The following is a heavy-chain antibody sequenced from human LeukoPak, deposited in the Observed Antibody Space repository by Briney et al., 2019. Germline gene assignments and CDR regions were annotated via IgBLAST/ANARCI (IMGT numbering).Heavy chain of an antibody. V-gene: IGHV3-33*01. Sequence: GGSLRLSCAASGFTFSNYAMHWVRQAPGKGLEWVAVIWYDGSHKYYGDSVKGRFTISRDKSKNTVSLQMNSLRAEDTAVYYCARPQCSSTSCYVNYYGMDVWGQGTTVTVSS. D-gene: IGHD2-2*01. CDR1: GFTFSNYA. CDR2: IWYDGSHK. J-gene: IGHJ6*02. CDR3: ARPQCSSTSCYVNYYGMDV.